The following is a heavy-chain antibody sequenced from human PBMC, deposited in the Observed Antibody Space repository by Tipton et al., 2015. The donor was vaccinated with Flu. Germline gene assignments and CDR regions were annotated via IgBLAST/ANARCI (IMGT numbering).Heavy chain of an antibody. CDR1: GGSISSGSYY. J-gene: IGHJ1*01. CDR3: AKDSCSGGFCYPDS. CDR2: IFHRGTT. Sequence: TLSLTCTVSGGSISSGSYYWSWVRQAPGKGPEWIGSIFHRGTTYYDLSLQSRVTISLDTSKNHFSLKLNSVAAADTALYYCAKDSCSGGFCYPDSWGQGTLVTVSS. V-gene: IGHV4-39*02. D-gene: IGHD2-15*01.